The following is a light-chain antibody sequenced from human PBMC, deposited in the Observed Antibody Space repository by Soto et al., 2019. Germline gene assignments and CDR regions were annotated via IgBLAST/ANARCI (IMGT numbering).Light chain of an antibody. CDR1: QSVSSIY. J-gene: IGKJ1*01. CDR3: QQYGSSSWT. V-gene: IGKV3-20*01. Sequence: EIVLTQSPGTLSLSPGERATLSCRASQSVSSIYLAWYQHKPGQAPRLLIYGASSRATGIPDRFSGSGSGTDLTLTISTLEPEVFTVYSCQQYGSSSWTFGRGTTVEIK. CDR2: GAS.